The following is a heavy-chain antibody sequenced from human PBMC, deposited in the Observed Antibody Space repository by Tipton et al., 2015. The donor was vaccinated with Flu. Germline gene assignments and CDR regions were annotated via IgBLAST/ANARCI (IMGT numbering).Heavy chain of an antibody. J-gene: IGHJ4*02. Sequence: TLSLTCTVSGDSISSGGYYWSWIRQHPGKGLEWIGNIYYSGSTYYNPSLKSRVTISVDTSKNQFSLKLSSVTAADTAVYYCARGDCSSTSCLDYWGQGTLVTVSS. CDR2: IYYSGST. V-gene: IGHV4-31*03. CDR1: GDSISSGGYY. D-gene: IGHD2-2*01. CDR3: ARGDCSSTSCLDY.